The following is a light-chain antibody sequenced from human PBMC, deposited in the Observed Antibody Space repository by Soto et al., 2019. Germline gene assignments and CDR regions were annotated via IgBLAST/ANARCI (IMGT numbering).Light chain of an antibody. CDR2: DNN. V-gene: IGLV1-51*01. CDR1: TSNIGRNY. Sequence: QSVLTQPPSLSSAPGQKISISCSGSTSNIGRNYVSWYQQFPGTAPQLLIYDNNKRPLGIPDRFSGSKSGTSATLGITGIQTGDEADYYCGTWDSSLRGVVFGGGTKLTVL. J-gene: IGLJ2*01. CDR3: GTWDSSLRGVV.